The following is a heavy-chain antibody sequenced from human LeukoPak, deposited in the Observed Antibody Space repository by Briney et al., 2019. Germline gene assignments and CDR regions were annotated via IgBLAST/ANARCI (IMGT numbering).Heavy chain of an antibody. V-gene: IGHV1-2*02. CDR1: GYTFTGYY. CDR2: INPNSGGT. J-gene: IGHJ4*02. Sequence: ASVKVSCKASGYTFTGYYMHWVRQAPGQGLEWMGWINPNSGGTKSAQKFQGRVTMTRDTSISTAYMELSRLRSDDTAVYYCAREVAAVHGTKGDYWGQGTLVTVSS. CDR3: AREVAAVHGTKGDY. D-gene: IGHD6-13*01.